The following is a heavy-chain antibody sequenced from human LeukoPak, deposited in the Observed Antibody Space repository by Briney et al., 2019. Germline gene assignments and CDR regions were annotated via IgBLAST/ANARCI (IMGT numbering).Heavy chain of an antibody. Sequence: GGSLRLSCAASGFTFSSYSMNWGRQAPGKGVEWGSSISSSSSDIYYADSVKGRFTISRDNANNSLYLQMTSLRAHDTAVYYCARDLLGDTVTTRRCDYWGQGTLVTVSS. CDR2: ISSSSSDI. J-gene: IGHJ4*02. CDR1: GFTFSSYS. CDR3: ARDLLGDTVTTRRCDY. D-gene: IGHD4-17*01. V-gene: IGHV3-21*01.